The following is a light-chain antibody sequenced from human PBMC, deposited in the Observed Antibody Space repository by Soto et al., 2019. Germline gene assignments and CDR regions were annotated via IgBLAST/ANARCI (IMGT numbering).Light chain of an antibody. CDR2: DVS. J-gene: IGLJ2*01. V-gene: IGLV2-14*03. CDR1: GSDY. CDR3: CSYKASSVL. Sequence: QSALTQPASVSGSPGQSITISCTGTGSDYVSWYQPHPGNAPRLIIYDVSDRPSGVSNRFSGSKYCNTASLTISGRQAEDESHYYCCSYKASSVLFGGGTKVTVL.